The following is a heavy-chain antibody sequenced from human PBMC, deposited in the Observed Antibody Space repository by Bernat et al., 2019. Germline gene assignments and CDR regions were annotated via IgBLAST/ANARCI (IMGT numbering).Heavy chain of an antibody. V-gene: IGHV3-66*01. CDR3: AVAAAGHYSYYMDV. CDR2: IYSGGST. Sequence: EVQLVESGGGLVQPGGSLRLSCAASGFTVSSNYMSWVRQAPGKGLEWVSVIYSGGSTYYADSVKGRFTISRDNSKNTLYLQMNSLRAEDTAVYYCAVAAAGHYSYYMDVWGKGTTVTVSS. J-gene: IGHJ6*03. D-gene: IGHD6-13*01. CDR1: GFTVSSNY.